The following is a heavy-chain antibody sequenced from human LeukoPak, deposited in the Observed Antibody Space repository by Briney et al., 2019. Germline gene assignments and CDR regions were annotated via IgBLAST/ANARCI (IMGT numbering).Heavy chain of an antibody. Sequence: SQTLSLTCTVSGGSISSGGYYWSWIRQHPGKGLEWIGYIYYSGSTYYNPSLKSRVIISIDTSKNQLSLKLSSVTAADTAVYYCARALSPSTILPRGGGTFDIWGQGTMVTVSS. D-gene: IGHD5/OR15-5a*01. CDR1: GGSISSGGYY. J-gene: IGHJ3*02. CDR2: IYYSGST. V-gene: IGHV4-31*03. CDR3: ARALSPSTILPRGGGTFDI.